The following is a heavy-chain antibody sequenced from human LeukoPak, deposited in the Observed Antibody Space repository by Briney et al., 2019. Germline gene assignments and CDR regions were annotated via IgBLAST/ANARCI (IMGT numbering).Heavy chain of an antibody. CDR2: INHSGST. D-gene: IGHD2-2*01. CDR1: GGSISSSSYY. J-gene: IGHJ5*02. V-gene: IGHV4-39*07. Sequence: PSETLSLTCTVSGGSISSSSYYWGWIRQPPGKGLEWIGEINHSGSTNYNPSLKSRVTISVDTSKNQFSLKLSSVTAADTAVYYCAGGVRSVVVPAAYRNWFDPWGQGTLVTVSS. CDR3: AGGVRSVVVPAAYRNWFDP.